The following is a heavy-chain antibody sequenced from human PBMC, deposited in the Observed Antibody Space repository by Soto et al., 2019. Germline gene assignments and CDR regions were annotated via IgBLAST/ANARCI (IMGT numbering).Heavy chain of an antibody. CDR3: GRYCTNTKCRGGYYLDL. V-gene: IGHV1-69*01. J-gene: IGHJ5*02. Sequence: QVLLVQSGAEMKQPGSSVSVSCRASGDSFTNYAFTWVRQAPGQGPEWLGGIILALGTPHYSQRFQGRLTSTADESSSTVYMELGSLRLDDTSVYYCGRYCTNTKCRGGYYLDLWGQGTLLTVSS. D-gene: IGHD2-8*01. CDR1: GDSFTNYA. CDR2: IILALGTP.